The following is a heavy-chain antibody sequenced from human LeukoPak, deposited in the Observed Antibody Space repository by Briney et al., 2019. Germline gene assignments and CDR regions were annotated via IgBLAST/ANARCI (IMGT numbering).Heavy chain of an antibody. CDR3: AYYGDYDYYYYGMDV. CDR2: IYYSGST. Sequence: SETLSLTCTVSGGSISSSSYYWGWIRQPPGKGLEWIGSIYYSGSTYYNPSLKSRVTISVDTSKNQFSLKLSSVTAADTAVYYCAYYGDYDYYYYGMDVWGQGTTVTVSS. CDR1: GGSISSSSYY. D-gene: IGHD4-17*01. V-gene: IGHV4-39*07. J-gene: IGHJ6*02.